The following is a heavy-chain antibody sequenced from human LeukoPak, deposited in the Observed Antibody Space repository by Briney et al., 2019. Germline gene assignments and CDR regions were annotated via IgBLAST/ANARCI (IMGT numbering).Heavy chain of an antibody. CDR2: ISYDGSNK. J-gene: IGHJ3*02. D-gene: IGHD2-21*01. V-gene: IGHV3-30*03. CDR3: ARDVCGGDCYPEAFDI. CDR1: GFTLSDYY. Sequence: GGSLRLSCAASGFTLSDYYLTWIRQAPGKGLEWVAVISYDGSNKYYADSVKGRFTISRDNSKNTLYLQMNSLRAEDTAVYYCARDVCGGDCYPEAFDIWGQGTMVTVSS.